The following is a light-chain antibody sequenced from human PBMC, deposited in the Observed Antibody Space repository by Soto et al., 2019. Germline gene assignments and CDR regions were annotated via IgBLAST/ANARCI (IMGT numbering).Light chain of an antibody. CDR3: SSYAGSNNGLHYV. CDR2: EVS. V-gene: IGLV2-8*01. J-gene: IGLJ1*01. Sequence: QSALTQPPSASGSPGQSVTISCTGTSSDVGGYNYVSWYQQHPGKAPKLMIYEVSKRPSGVPDRFSGSKSGNTASLTVSGLQAEDEADYYCSSYAGSNNGLHYVFGTGTKVTVL. CDR1: SSDVGGYNY.